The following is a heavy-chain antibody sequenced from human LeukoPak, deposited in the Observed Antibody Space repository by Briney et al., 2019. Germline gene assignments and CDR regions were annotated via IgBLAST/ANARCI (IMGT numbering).Heavy chain of an antibody. Sequence: GGSLRLSCAASAFTFSSYAMSWVRQAPGKGLEWVSAISSSGGSTYYADSVKGRFTISRDNSKNTLYLQMNSLRAEDTGVYYCAKDRHCSGGSCYFDFWGQGTLVTVSS. CDR3: AKDRHCSGGSCYFDF. CDR1: AFTFSSYA. CDR2: ISSSGGST. D-gene: IGHD2-15*01. V-gene: IGHV3-23*01. J-gene: IGHJ4*02.